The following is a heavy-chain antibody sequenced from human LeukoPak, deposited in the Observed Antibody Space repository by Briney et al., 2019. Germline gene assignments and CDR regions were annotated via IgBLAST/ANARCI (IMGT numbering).Heavy chain of an antibody. Sequence: GASVKVSCKASGYTFTSYGISWVRQAPGQGLEGMGWISAYNGNTNYAQKLQGRVTITTDTSTSTAYMELRSLRSDDTAVYYCAREGSDYYDSSGYEYFDYWGQGTLVTVSS. CDR2: ISAYNGNT. CDR1: GYTFTSYG. V-gene: IGHV1-18*01. J-gene: IGHJ4*02. CDR3: AREGSDYYDSSGYEYFDY. D-gene: IGHD3-22*01.